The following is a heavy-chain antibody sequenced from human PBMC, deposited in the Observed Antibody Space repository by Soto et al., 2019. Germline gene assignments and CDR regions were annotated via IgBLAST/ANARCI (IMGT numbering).Heavy chain of an antibody. CDR1: GASISREY. V-gene: IGHV4-59*01. CDR3: ARDLWGYCGVDXYPLDV. Sequence: SETLSLTSTVSGASISREYWSWIRQSPGKGLEWIGYLYNTGSTIYNPSLKSRVTISVDTSKNQFSLKMNSVTAADTAVYYCARDLWGYCGVDXYPLDVWGQGTTVT. J-gene: IGHJ6*02. CDR2: LYNTGST. D-gene: IGHD2-21*02.